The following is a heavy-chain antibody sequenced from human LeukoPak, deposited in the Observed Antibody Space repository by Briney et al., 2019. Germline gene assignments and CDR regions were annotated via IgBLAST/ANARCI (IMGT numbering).Heavy chain of an antibody. D-gene: IGHD2-8*01. V-gene: IGHV4-34*01. J-gene: IGHJ4*02. CDR2: IYYSGST. Sequence: SETLSLTYAVYGGSFSGYYWSWIRQPPGKGLEWIGSIYYSGSTYYNPSPKSRVTISVDTSKNQFSLKLSSVTAADTAVYYCARPYCTNGVCYGSFDYWGQGTLVTVSS. CDR1: GGSFSGYY. CDR3: ARPYCTNGVCYGSFDY.